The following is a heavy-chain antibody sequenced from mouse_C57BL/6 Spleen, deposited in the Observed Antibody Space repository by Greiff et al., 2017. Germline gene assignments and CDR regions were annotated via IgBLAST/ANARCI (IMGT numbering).Heavy chain of an antibody. CDR1: GYTFTSYW. CDR3: ARRRAIYYGYDEGYYFDY. D-gene: IGHD2-2*01. CDR2: IDPNSGGT. Sequence: QVQLQQPGAELVKPGASVKLSCKASGYTFTSYWMHWVKQRPGRGLEWIGRIDPNSGGTKDNEKFKSKATLTVDKPSSTAYMQLSSLTSEDSAVYYCARRRAIYYGYDEGYYFDYWGQGTTLTVSS. J-gene: IGHJ2*01. V-gene: IGHV1-72*01.